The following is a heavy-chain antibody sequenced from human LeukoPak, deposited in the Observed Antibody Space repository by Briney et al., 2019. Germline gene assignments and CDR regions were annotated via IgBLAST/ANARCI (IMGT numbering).Heavy chain of an antibody. J-gene: IGHJ4*02. Sequence: GGSLRLSCTTSGITFSNSWMSWVRQAPGKGLEWVATIRPDGSEGYYADSVRGRFTIPRDNSKNSFYLQMSSLRVEDTAVYYCAKDRLGAMMYFDFWGQGTLVTVSS. D-gene: IGHD1-26*01. CDR2: IRPDGSEG. V-gene: IGHV3-7*03. CDR3: AKDRLGAMMYFDF. CDR1: GITFSNSW.